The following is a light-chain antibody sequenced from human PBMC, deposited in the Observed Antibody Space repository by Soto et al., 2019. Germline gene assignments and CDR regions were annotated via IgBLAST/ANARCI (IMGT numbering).Light chain of an antibody. Sequence: QSALTQPASVSGSPGQSITISCTGTSSDVGSYNLVSWYQQHTGKAPKLMIYEVSKRPSGVSNRFSGYKSGNTASLTISGLQAEDEADYYCCSYAGSSTYVVFGGGTKLTVL. V-gene: IGLV2-23*02. CDR1: SSDVGSYNL. CDR3: CSYAGSSTYVV. J-gene: IGLJ2*01. CDR2: EVS.